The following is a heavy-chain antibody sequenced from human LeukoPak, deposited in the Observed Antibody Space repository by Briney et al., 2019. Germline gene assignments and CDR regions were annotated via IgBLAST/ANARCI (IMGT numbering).Heavy chain of an antibody. CDR2: ISGSGGSI. CDR3: AKYSSSWYALDDAFDI. Sequence: GGSLRLSCAASGFTFSSYAMSWVRQAPGKGLEWVSAISGSGGSIYYADSVKGRFTISRDNSKNTLYLQMNSLRAEDTAVYYCAKYSSSWYALDDAFDIWGQGTMVTVSS. J-gene: IGHJ3*02. D-gene: IGHD6-13*01. V-gene: IGHV3-23*01. CDR1: GFTFSSYA.